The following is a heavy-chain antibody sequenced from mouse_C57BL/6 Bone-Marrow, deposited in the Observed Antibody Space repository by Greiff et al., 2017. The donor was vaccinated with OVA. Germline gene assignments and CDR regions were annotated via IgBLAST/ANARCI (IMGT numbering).Heavy chain of an antibody. J-gene: IGHJ4*01. D-gene: IGHD2-4*01. Sequence: EVKLVESGGGLVKPGGSLKLSCAASGFTFSSSAMSWVRQTPENRLEWVATISDGGSYTYYPDNVKGRFTISRDNAKNNLYLQMSHLKSEDTAMYYCARDDSNLYYAMDYWGQGTSVTVSS. V-gene: IGHV5-4*01. CDR3: ARDDSNLYYAMDY. CDR1: GFTFSSSA. CDR2: ISDGGSYT.